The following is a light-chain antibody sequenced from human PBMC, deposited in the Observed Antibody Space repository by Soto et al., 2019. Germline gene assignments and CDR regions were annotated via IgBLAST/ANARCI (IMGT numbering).Light chain of an antibody. J-gene: IGLJ3*02. CDR3: QTWGTGIRV. CDR2: LNSDGSH. CDR1: SGHSSYA. V-gene: IGLV4-69*01. Sequence: QPVLTQSPAASASLGASVKLTCTLSSGHSSYAIAWPQQQPEKGPRYLIKLNSDGSHSKGYGIPDRFSGSSSGSERYLTIASLQSEDEADYYCQTWGTGIRVFGGGTQLTVL.